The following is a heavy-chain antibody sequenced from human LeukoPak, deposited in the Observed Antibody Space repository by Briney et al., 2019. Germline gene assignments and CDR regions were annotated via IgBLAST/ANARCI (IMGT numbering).Heavy chain of an antibody. CDR2: IYYSGST. Sequence: PSETLSLTCTVSGGSISSSSYYWGWIRQPPGKGLEWIGYIYYSGSTNYNPSLKSRVTISVDTSKNQFSLKLSSVAAADTAMYYCARGVTRNWFDPWGQGTLVTVSS. V-gene: IGHV4-61*05. D-gene: IGHD3-10*01. CDR3: ARGVTRNWFDP. J-gene: IGHJ5*02. CDR1: GGSISSSSYY.